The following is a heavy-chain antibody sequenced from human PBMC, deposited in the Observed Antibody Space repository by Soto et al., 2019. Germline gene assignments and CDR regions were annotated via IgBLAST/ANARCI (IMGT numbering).Heavy chain of an antibody. CDR3: VRGLGLTGYVIDY. Sequence: SETLSLTCTVSGGSISSYYWSWIRQPPGKGLEWIGYIYYSGSTNYNPSLKSRVTISVDTSKNQFSLKLSSVTAADTVVYYCVRGLGLTGYVIDYWGQXPLVTVSS. D-gene: IGHD3-9*01. CDR1: GGSISSYY. V-gene: IGHV4-59*01. J-gene: IGHJ4*02. CDR2: IYYSGST.